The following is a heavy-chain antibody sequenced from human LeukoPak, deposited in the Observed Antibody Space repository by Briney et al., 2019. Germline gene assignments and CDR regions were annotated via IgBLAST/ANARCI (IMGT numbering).Heavy chain of an antibody. CDR3: ARGSYLEWPSYYYMDV. V-gene: IGHV1-69*05. D-gene: IGHD3-3*01. J-gene: IGHJ6*03. Sequence: SVKVSCKASGGSFSSYVITWVRQAPGQGLEWMGGIIPIFGTANYAQKFQGRDTITTDESTSTAYMELSSLRSEDTAVYYCARGSYLEWPSYYYMDVWGKGTTVTVSS. CDR1: GGSFSSYV. CDR2: IIPIFGTA.